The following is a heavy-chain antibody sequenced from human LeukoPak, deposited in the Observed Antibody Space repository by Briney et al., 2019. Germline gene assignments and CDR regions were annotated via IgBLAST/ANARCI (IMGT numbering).Heavy chain of an antibody. J-gene: IGHJ3*02. Sequence: KPSETLSLTCTVSGGSISSYYWSWIRQPPGKGLEWIGYIYYSGITNYNPSLKSRVTISVDTSKNQFSLKLSSVTAADTAVYYCAINLAVAGPRAIGFDIWGQGTMVTVSS. D-gene: IGHD6-19*01. CDR2: IYYSGIT. CDR1: GGSISSYY. V-gene: IGHV4-59*01. CDR3: AINLAVAGPRAIGFDI.